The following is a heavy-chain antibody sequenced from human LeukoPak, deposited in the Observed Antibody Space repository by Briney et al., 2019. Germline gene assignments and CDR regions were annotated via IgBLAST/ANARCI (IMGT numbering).Heavy chain of an antibody. D-gene: IGHD6-13*01. CDR1: GGSFSGYY. CDR3: ARGLVIAAAGWGTGVDY. V-gene: IGHV4-34*01. J-gene: IGHJ4*02. CDR2: INHSGST. Sequence: SETLSLTCAVYGGSFSGYYWSWIRQPPGKGLEWIGEINHSGSTNYNPSLKSRVTISVDTSKNQFSLKLSSVTAANTAVYYCARGLVIAAAGWGTGVDYWGQGTLVTVSS.